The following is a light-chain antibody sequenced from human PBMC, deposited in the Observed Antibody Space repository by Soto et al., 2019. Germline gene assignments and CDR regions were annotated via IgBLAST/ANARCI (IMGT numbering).Light chain of an antibody. CDR1: QSVLYSSNNKNY. Sequence: DIVMTQSPDSLAVSLGERATINCKSSQSVLYSSNNKNYLAWYQQKPGQPPKLLIYWASTRESGVPDRFSGSGSGTDFTLTISILQAEDVAVYYCQQSYSTPLMYTFGQGTKLEIK. J-gene: IGKJ2*01. V-gene: IGKV4-1*01. CDR3: QQSYSTPLMYT. CDR2: WAS.